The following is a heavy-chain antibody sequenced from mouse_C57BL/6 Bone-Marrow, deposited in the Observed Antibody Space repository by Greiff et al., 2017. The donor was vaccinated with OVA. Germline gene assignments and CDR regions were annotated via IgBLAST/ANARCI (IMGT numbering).Heavy chain of an antibody. CDR2: INPGSGGT. J-gene: IGHJ3*01. CDR3: ARSQESFYGSWFAY. CDR1: GYAFTNYL. Sequence: QVQLQQSGAELVRPGTSVTVSCKASGYAFTNYLIEWVKQRPGQGLEWIGVINPGSGGTNYNEKFKGKATLTADKSSSTAYMQLSSLTSEDSAVYFCARSQESFYGSWFAYWGQGTLVTVSA. D-gene: IGHD2-10*01. V-gene: IGHV1-54*01.